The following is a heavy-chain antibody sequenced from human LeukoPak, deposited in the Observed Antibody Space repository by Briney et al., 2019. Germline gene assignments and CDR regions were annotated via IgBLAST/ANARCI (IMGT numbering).Heavy chain of an antibody. CDR2: IKEDGSRE. D-gene: IGHD5-12*01. CDR3: ARDSPGYGAYVS. V-gene: IGHV3-7*01. J-gene: IGHJ1*01. CDR1: GFTFSTYW. Sequence: GGSLRLSWAASGFTFSTYWMTWVRQAPGKGLEWVANIKEDGSREYYVNSVKGRFTISRDNAKNSLYLQMDSLTAEDTAVYYCARDSPGYGAYVSWGQGTLVSVSS.